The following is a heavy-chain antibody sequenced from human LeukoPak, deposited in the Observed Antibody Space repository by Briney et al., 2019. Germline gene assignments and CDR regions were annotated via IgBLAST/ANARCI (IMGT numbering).Heavy chain of an antibody. CDR2: ITSSGGTI. J-gene: IGHJ4*02. CDR3: ARDCCGSTYGPMTD. V-gene: IGHV3-11*04. D-gene: IGHD5-18*01. Sequence: GGSLRLSCAASGFTVSSNYMSWVRQAPGKGLEWVSYITSSGGTIYYADSVRGRFTISRDNAKNSLYLQMNSLRVEDTAVYYCARDCCGSTYGPMTDWGQGTLVTVSS. CDR1: GFTVSSNY.